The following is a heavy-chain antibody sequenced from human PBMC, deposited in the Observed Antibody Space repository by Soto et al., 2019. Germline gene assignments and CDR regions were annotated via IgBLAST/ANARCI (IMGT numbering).Heavy chain of an antibody. J-gene: IGHJ3*02. CDR2: ITSDGSST. Sequence: GGSLRLSCAASGFTFNTYWMHWVRQAPGKGLVWVSRITSDGSSTIYADFVKGRFTISRDSAKNMLYLQLNSLRAEDTAVYYCARGSVVAANDAFDIWGQGTVVTVSS. CDR1: GFTFNTYW. V-gene: IGHV3-74*01. D-gene: IGHD2-15*01. CDR3: ARGSVVAANDAFDI.